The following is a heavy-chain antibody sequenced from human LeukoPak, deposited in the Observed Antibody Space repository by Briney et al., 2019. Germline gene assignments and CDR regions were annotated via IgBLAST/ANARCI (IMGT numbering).Heavy chain of an antibody. CDR3: ARCTGGGSCYGVRY. CDR1: GYTFTRYG. J-gene: IGHJ4*02. V-gene: IGHV1-18*01. D-gene: IGHD2-15*01. CDR2: ISDHTGNT. Sequence: ASVKVSCKASGYTFTRYGISWVRQAPGQGLEWIGWISDHTGNTKYAQKVQGRVTMTTDTSTSTAYMELRSLRSDDTAVYYCARCTGGGSCYGVRYWGQGTLVTVSS.